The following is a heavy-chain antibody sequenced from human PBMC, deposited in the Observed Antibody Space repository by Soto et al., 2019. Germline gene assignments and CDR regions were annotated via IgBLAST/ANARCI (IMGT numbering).Heavy chain of an antibody. J-gene: IGHJ6*02. V-gene: IGHV3-30-3*01. Sequence: QVQLVESGGGVVQPGRSLKLSCAASGFTFSTYAMHWVRQAPGKGLEWVAVISYDGTNKYYADSVRGRFTISRDNSMNTLFLQMNSLRAEDTAVYYCAKDGGGYNYGYVMLDKYYYGMDVWGQGTTVTVSS. CDR2: ISYDGTNK. D-gene: IGHD5-18*01. CDR3: AKDGGGYNYGYVMLDKYYYGMDV. CDR1: GFTFSTYA.